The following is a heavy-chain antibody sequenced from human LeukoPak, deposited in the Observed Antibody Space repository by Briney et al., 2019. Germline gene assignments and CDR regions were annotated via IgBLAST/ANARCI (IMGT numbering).Heavy chain of an antibody. CDR2: ISAYNGNT. J-gene: IGHJ4*02. Sequence: SVKVSCKASGYTFTSYGISWVRQAPGQGLEWMGWISAYNGNTNYAQKLQGRVTMTTDTSTSTAYMELRSLRSDDTAVYYRAGEYYDFWSAYYFDYWGQGTLVTVSS. V-gene: IGHV1-18*01. D-gene: IGHD3-3*01. CDR1: GYTFTSYG. CDR3: AGEYYDFWSAYYFDY.